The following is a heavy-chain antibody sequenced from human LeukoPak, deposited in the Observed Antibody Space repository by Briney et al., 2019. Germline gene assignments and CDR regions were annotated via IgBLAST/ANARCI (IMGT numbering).Heavy chain of an antibody. CDR1: AGSISSSTYY. J-gene: IGHJ5*02. D-gene: IGHD3-22*01. CDR3: ARRFAMIVVVGWFDP. CDR2: IFYTGST. Sequence: SETLSLTCTVSAGSISSSTYYWGWIRQPPGKGLEWIGSIFYTGSTYYNPSLKSRVTISVDTSKKHFSLKLSSVTAADTAVYYCARRFAMIVVVGWFDPWGQGTLVTVSS. V-gene: IGHV4-39*02.